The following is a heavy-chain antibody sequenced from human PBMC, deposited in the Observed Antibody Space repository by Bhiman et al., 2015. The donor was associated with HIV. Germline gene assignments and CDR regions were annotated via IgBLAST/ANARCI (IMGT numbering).Heavy chain of an antibody. CDR3: AKEIIAAAGTAHVFYYYYYMDV. J-gene: IGHJ6*03. D-gene: IGHD6-13*01. CDR2: ISYDGSNK. Sequence: QVQLVESGGGVVQPGRSLRLSCAASGFTFSTSGMHWVRQAPGKGMEWVAVISYDGSNKYYADSVKGRFTISRDNSKNTLYLQMNSLRAEDTAVYYCAKEIIAAAGTAHVFYYYYYMDVWGKGTTVTVSS. V-gene: IGHV3-30*18. CDR1: GFTFSTSG.